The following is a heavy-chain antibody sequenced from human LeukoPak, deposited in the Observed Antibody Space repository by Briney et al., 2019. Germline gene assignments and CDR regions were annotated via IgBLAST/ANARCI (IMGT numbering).Heavy chain of an antibody. CDR2: IYHSGST. V-gene: IGHV4-38-2*01. J-gene: IGHJ4*02. D-gene: IGHD2-2*01. CDR1: GYSISSGYY. CDR3: ARVGCSSTSCYPRRDY. Sequence: SETLSLTCAVSGYSISSGYYWGWIRQPPGKGLEWIGSIYHSGSTYYNPSLKSRVTISVDTSKNQFSLKLSSVTAADTAVYYCARVGCSSTSCYPRRDYWDQGTLVTVSS.